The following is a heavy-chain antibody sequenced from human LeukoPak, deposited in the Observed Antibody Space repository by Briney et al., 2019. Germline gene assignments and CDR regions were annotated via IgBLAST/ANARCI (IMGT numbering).Heavy chain of an antibody. V-gene: IGHV3-13*01. D-gene: IGHD3-3*01. Sequence: GGSLRHSCAASGFTFSSYDMHWVRQATGKGLEWVSAIGTAGDTYYPGSVKGRFTISRENAKNSLYLQMNSLRAGDTAVYYCARGGPYEPPDYWGQGTLVTVSS. J-gene: IGHJ4*02. CDR3: ARGGPYEPPDY. CDR1: GFTFSSYD. CDR2: IGTAGDT.